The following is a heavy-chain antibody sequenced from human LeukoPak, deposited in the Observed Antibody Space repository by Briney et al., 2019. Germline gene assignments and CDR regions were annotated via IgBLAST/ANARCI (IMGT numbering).Heavy chain of an antibody. J-gene: IGHJ4*02. Sequence: GASLQISCKGSGYRFSIYWIGWVRQLPGKGLEWMGIIYPGDSDTRYGPSFQGQVTISADKSISTAYLQWSSLKASDTAMYYCARLIGYDSSGYYYFEYWGQGTLVTVSS. V-gene: IGHV5-51*01. D-gene: IGHD3-22*01. CDR3: ARLIGYDSSGYYYFEY. CDR2: IYPGDSDT. CDR1: GYRFSIYW.